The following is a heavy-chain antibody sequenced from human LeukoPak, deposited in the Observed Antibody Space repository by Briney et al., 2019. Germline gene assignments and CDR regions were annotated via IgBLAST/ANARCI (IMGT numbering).Heavy chain of an antibody. Sequence: GGSLRLSCAASGFTFSRYWMSWVRQAPGKGLEWVANIKQDGSEKYYVDSVKGRFTISRDNAKNSLYLQMNSLRAEDTAVYYCANGWNYFDYWGQGTLVTVSS. D-gene: IGHD2-2*03. CDR3: ANGWNYFDY. J-gene: IGHJ4*02. CDR1: GFTFSRYW. V-gene: IGHV3-7*01. CDR2: IKQDGSEK.